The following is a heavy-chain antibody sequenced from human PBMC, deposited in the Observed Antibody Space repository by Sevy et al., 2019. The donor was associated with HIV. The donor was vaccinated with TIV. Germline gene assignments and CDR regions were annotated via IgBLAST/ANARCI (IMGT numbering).Heavy chain of an antibody. CDR1: GCTFSKYS. CDR3: AREGCTKPHDY. J-gene: IGHJ4*02. CDR2: LSFGCGEI. D-gene: IGHD2-8*01. Sequence: GGSLRLSCAASGCTFSKYSMSWVRQPPGKGLEWVSTLSFGCGEINYADSVKGRFTISRDNSKSSVSLQMNNLRPEDTAVYYCAREGCTKPHDYWGQGTLVTVSS. V-gene: IGHV3-23*01.